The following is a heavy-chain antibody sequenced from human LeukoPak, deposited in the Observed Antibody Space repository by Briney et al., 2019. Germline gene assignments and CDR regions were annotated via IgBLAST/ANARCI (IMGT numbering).Heavy chain of an antibody. CDR1: GFTFNSYW. V-gene: IGHV3-7*03. D-gene: IGHD3-22*01. Sequence: GGSLRLSCAASGFTFNSYWMNWVRQAPGKGLEWVANIKQDGSEKYYVDSVKGRFTISRDNAKNSLYLQMNSLRAEDTAVYYCARDMAEDYYDSSGYSLAFDIWGQGTMVTVSS. J-gene: IGHJ3*02. CDR3: ARDMAEDYYDSSGYSLAFDI. CDR2: IKQDGSEK.